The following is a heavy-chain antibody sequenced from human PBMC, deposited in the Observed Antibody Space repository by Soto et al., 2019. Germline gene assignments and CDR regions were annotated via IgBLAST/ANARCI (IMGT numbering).Heavy chain of an antibody. CDR1: GFTFGTYG. V-gene: IGHV3-30-3*01. J-gene: IGHJ6*02. D-gene: IGHD1-1*01. CDR3: ARVTPGNNLYYFSGLDV. Sequence: QVHLVESGGGVVQPGGSLRLSCVASGFTFGTYGIHWVRQAPGKGLQWVALVSYEGANTYYAASVKGRFTISRDNSKSTLYLQMDSLRLEDTGVYYCARVTPGNNLYYFSGLDVWGQGTSVTVSS. CDR2: VSYEGANT.